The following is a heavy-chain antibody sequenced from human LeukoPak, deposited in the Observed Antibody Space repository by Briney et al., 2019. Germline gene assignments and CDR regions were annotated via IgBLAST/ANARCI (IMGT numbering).Heavy chain of an antibody. Sequence: GGSLRLSCAASGLTFSRYWMHWVRQAPGKGLVWVSRISSDGTITSYADSVKGQFTISRDNAKNTLYLQMNSLRAEDTAVYYCARDRYGDYGGDYWGQGTLVTVSS. CDR2: ISSDGTIT. V-gene: IGHV3-74*01. D-gene: IGHD4-17*01. CDR3: ARDRYGDYGGDY. J-gene: IGHJ4*02. CDR1: GLTFSRYW.